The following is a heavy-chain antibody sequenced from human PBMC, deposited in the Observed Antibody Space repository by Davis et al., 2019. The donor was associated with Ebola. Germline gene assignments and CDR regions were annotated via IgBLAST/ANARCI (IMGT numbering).Heavy chain of an antibody. D-gene: IGHD4-17*01. CDR3: ARAAVASTVTTLWFDP. J-gene: IGHJ5*02. V-gene: IGHV1-3*01. CDR1: GYTFTSYA. CDR2: INAGNGNT. Sequence: ASVKVSCKASGYTFTSYAMHWVRQAPGQRLEWMGWINAGNGNTKYSQKFQGRVTITRDKSASTAYMELSSLRSEDTAVYYCARAAVASTVTTLWFDPWGQGTLVTVSS.